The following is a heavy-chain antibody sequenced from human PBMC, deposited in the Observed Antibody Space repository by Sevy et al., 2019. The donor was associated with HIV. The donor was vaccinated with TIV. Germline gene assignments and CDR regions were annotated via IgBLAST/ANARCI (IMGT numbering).Heavy chain of an antibody. CDR3: AREGCTRPHDY. Sequence: GGFLRLSCAASGFAFYDYSMSWIRQAPGEGLEWVATLSFGCGKINYADSVKGRFTISRDNSKNSFYLQMDNLRVEDTALYYCAREGCTRPHDYWGQGTRVTVSS. D-gene: IGHD2-8*01. J-gene: IGHJ4*02. V-gene: IGHV3-23*01. CDR2: LSFGCGKI. CDR1: GFAFYDYS.